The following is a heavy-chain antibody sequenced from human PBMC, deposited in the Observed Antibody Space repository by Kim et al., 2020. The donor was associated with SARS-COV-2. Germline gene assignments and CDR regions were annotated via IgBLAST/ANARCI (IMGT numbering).Heavy chain of an antibody. D-gene: IGHD1-26*01. Sequence: SETLSLTCTVSGASISSDYWSWIRQPPGKGLEWMGYIYKSGTTNYNPSLKSRVIISSDTSENQFSLNLRSVTAADTAVYYCARSYSGTYFAAFDIWGPGT. V-gene: IGHV4-4*08. J-gene: IGHJ3*02. CDR3: ARSYSGTYFAAFDI. CDR1: GASISSDY. CDR2: IYKSGTT.